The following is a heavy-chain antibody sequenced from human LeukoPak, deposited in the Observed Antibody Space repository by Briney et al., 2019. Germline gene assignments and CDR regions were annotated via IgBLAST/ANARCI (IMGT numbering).Heavy chain of an antibody. Sequence: SVKVSCKASGGTFSSYAISWVRQAPGQGLEWMGGIIPIFGTANYAQKFQGRVTITADESTSTAYMELSSLRSEDTAVYYCARQGTIEYSSSSGWFDPWGQGTLVTVSS. D-gene: IGHD6-6*01. V-gene: IGHV1-69*13. CDR2: IIPIFGTA. CDR1: GGTFSSYA. CDR3: ARQGTIEYSSSSGWFDP. J-gene: IGHJ5*02.